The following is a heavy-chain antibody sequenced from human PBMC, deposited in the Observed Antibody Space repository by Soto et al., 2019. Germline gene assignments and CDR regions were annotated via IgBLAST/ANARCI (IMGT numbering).Heavy chain of an antibody. CDR1: GYTFTSYG. J-gene: IGHJ5*02. Sequence: GASVKVSCKASGYTFTSYGISWVRQAPGQGLEWMGWISAYNGNTNYAQKLQGRVTMTTDTSTSTAYMELRSLRSDDTAVYYCARGPTGYCTNGVCYSWFDPWGQGTLVTVSS. CDR3: ARGPTGYCTNGVCYSWFDP. V-gene: IGHV1-18*01. D-gene: IGHD2-8*01. CDR2: ISAYNGNT.